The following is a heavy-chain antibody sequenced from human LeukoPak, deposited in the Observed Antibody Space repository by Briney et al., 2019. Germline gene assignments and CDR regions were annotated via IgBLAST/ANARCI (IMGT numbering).Heavy chain of an antibody. J-gene: IGHJ4*02. CDR1: GFTFSSYG. V-gene: IGHV3-30*18. CDR2: ISYDGSNE. Sequence: GGSLRLSCAASGFTFSSYGMHWVRQAPGKGLEWVAFISYDGSNEDIADSVKGRFIISRDNSKNTLYLQMNSLRAEDTAVYYCAKGPAPRLGEFSYHALVDYWGQGTLVTVSS. D-gene: IGHD3-16*02. CDR3: AKGPAPRLGEFSYHALVDY.